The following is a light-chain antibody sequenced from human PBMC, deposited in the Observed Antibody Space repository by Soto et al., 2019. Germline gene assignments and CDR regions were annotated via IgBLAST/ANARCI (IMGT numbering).Light chain of an antibody. Sequence: EIVLTQSPATLSLSPGDRATLSCRASQSVSSYLAWYQQKPGQAPRLLIYDASNRATGIPARFSGSGSGTDFTLTIPSLEPADFAVYYCPQRSNWPSTFGGGTKVEIQ. V-gene: IGKV3-11*01. CDR2: DAS. J-gene: IGKJ4*01. CDR3: PQRSNWPST. CDR1: QSVSSY.